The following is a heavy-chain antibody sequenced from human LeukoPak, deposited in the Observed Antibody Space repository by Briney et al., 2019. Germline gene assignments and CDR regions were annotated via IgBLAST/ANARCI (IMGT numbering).Heavy chain of an antibody. CDR3: VKGRIYCCYPSLDY. Sequence: GGSLRLSCSVSGFTFSDYAMHWVRQAPGKGLEYVSAITNNGGSTYYADSAKGRFSVSRDNSRNTVYLQLSSLRPDDTAVYYCVKGRIYCCYPSLDYWGQGTLVTVSS. CDR2: ITNNGGST. D-gene: IGHD2-2*01. V-gene: IGHV3-64D*06. CDR1: GFTFSDYA. J-gene: IGHJ4*02.